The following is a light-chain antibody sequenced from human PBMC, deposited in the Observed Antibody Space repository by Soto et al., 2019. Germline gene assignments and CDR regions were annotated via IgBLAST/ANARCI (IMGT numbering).Light chain of an antibody. J-gene: IGKJ4*01. CDR3: QQRNDWVT. V-gene: IGKV3-11*01. Sequence: EIVLTQSPATLSLSPGERATLSCRASQSVSSYLAWYQQKPGQAPRLLIYDASNRATGIPARFSGSGSGTDFILTISRLEPEDSGVYYCQQRNDWVTFGGGTKVEIK. CDR1: QSVSSY. CDR2: DAS.